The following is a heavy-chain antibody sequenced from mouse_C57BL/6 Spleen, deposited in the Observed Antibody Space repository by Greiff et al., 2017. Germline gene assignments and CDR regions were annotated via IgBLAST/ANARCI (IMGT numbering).Heavy chain of an antibody. CDR1: GYAFSSSW. V-gene: IGHV1-82*01. CDR2: IYPGDGDT. CDR3: ARGGDGSNYFDY. Sequence: QVQLQQSGPELVKPGASVKISCKASGYAFSSSWMNWVKQRPGKGLEWIGRIYPGDGDTNYNGKFKGKATLTAAKSSSTAYMQLSSLTSEDSAVYVCARGGDGSNYFDYWGQGTTLTVAS. J-gene: IGHJ2*01. D-gene: IGHD1-1*01.